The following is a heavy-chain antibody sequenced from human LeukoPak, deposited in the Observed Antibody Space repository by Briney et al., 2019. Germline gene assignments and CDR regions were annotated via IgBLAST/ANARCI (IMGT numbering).Heavy chain of an antibody. J-gene: IGHJ6*03. V-gene: IGHV5-51*01. CDR2: IYPGDSDT. CDR1: GYSFTSYW. Sequence: GESLKISCKGSGYSFTSYWIGWVRQMPGKGLEWMGIIYPGDSDTRYSPSFQGQVTISADKSISTAYLQWSSLKASDTAMYYCARSPYSGRNPYYYYYMDVWGKGTTVTVSS. CDR3: ARSPYSGRNPYYYYYMDV. D-gene: IGHD1-14*01.